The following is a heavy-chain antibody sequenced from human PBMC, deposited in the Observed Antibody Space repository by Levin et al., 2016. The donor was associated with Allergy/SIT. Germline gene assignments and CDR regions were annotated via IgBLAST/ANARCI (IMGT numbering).Heavy chain of an antibody. CDR2: ISYDGSNK. Sequence: WIRQPPGKGLEWVAVISYDGSNKYYADSVKGRFTISRDNSKNTLYLQMNSLRAEDTAVYYCARGDGIAAAGTHGAYFQHWGQGTLVTVSS. V-gene: IGHV3-30-3*01. J-gene: IGHJ1*01. D-gene: IGHD6-13*01. CDR3: ARGDGIAAAGTHGAYFQH.